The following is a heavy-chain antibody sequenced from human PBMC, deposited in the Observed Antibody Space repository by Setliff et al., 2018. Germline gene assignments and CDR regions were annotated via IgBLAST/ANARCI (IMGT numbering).Heavy chain of an antibody. D-gene: IGHD6-6*01. CDR1: GGSISDNNYY. CDR2: IYYTGST. Sequence: PSETLSLTCTVSGGSISDNNYYWGWIRQSPGKELEWIGNIYYTGSTCSDPSLKSRVTVSVDTSKNQFSLRLSSVTAADTAVYYCARMAVRVASRPSSPLEYYYYMDFWGKGATVTVSS. V-gene: IGHV4-39*01. CDR3: ARMAVRVASRPSSPLEYYYYMDF. J-gene: IGHJ6*03.